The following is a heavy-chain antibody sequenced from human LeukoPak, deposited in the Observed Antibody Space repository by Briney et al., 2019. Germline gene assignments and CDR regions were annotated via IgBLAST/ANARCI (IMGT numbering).Heavy chain of an antibody. Sequence: PSETLSLTCAVSGASFSDSYWSWIRQSPEKGLEWIGEINNSGSTSYTPSLNSRVIMSVDRSKNQFSLRLTSVTAADTAVYYCARGRYGPRLGNWGQGTLVTVSS. V-gene: IGHV4-34*01. CDR3: ARGRYGPRLGN. J-gene: IGHJ4*02. CDR1: GASFSDSY. CDR2: INNSGST. D-gene: IGHD3-16*01.